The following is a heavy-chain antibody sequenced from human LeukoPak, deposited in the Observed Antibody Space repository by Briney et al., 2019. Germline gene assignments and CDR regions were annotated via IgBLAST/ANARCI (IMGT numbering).Heavy chain of an antibody. V-gene: IGHV3-74*01. D-gene: IGHD6-25*01. CDR1: GFTFSSYW. J-gene: IGHJ5*02. CDR2: INCDGSCK. Sequence: GGSLRLSCAASGFTFSSYWMHWVRQAPGKGLVVVSRINCDGSCKSYADSVQGRFPISSDNAKHRLYLQTNSLRVEYTAVYYGAKPSGGGPWFDRGGQGTLVTVSS. CDR3: AKPSGGGPWFDR.